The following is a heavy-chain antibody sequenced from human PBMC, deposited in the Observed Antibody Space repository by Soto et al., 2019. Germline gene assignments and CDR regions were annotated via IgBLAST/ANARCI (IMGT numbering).Heavy chain of an antibody. Sequence: SETLYLTCTVSGGSISSGGYYWSWIRQHPGKGLEWIGYIYYSGSTYYNPSLKSRVTISVDTSKNQFSLKLSSVTAADTAVYYCAGLYSSSSGYFDYWGQGTLVTVSS. V-gene: IGHV4-31*03. CDR2: IYYSGST. CDR1: GGSISSGGYY. CDR3: AGLYSSSSGYFDY. D-gene: IGHD6-6*01. J-gene: IGHJ4*02.